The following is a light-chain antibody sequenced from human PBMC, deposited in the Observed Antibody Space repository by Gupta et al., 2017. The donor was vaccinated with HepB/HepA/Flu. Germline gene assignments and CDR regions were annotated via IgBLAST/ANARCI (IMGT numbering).Light chain of an antibody. V-gene: IGLV3-19*01. J-gene: IGLJ1*01. CDR1: SLRSYY. CDR2: GKN. Sequence: SSELTQDPAVSVALGQTVRITRQGDSLRSYYASWYQQKPGQAPGLVIYGKNNRPSGIPDRFSGSSSGNTASLTITGAQAEDEADYYCNSRDSSGNPYVFGTGTKVTVL. CDR3: NSRDSSGNPYV.